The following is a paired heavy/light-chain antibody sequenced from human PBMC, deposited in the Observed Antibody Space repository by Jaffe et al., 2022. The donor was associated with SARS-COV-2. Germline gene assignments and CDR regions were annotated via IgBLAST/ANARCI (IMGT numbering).Light chain of an antibody. Sequence: DIQMTQSPSSVSASVGDRVTITCRASQGISSFLAWYQQKPGEAPKLLIYGASRLLSGVPSRFSGSGSGTEFTLTIARMQLEDFATYFCQQANYPPYTFGLGTKVEIK. CDR1: QGISSF. J-gene: IGKJ2*01. CDR3: QQANYPPYT. V-gene: IGKV1-12*01. CDR2: GAS.
Heavy chain of an antibody. Sequence: QLQLQESGPGLLKPSETLSLTCIVSGGTIRAGTYYWGWVRQSPGKGLEWIGSIYYSPRYNPSLKRRVTMSVDTSRNQFSLNLDSVTAADTAVYYCVRHADYYGSGSYVWFDSWGQGILVTVSS. CDR1: GGTIRAGTYY. CDR3: VRHADYYGSGSYVWFDS. D-gene: IGHD3-10*01. CDR2: IYYSP. J-gene: IGHJ5*01. V-gene: IGHV4-39*01.